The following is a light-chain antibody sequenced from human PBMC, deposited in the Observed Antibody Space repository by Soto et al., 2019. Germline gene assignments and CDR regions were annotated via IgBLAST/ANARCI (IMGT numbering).Light chain of an antibody. V-gene: IGLV1-40*01. CDR3: QSYDSSLSGVV. CDR1: SSNIGAGYD. Sequence: QSVLTQPPSASGAPGQRVTISCTGSSSNIGAGYDVHWYQQLPGTAPKLLIYGNNNRPSGVPDRFSGPKSGTSASLAITGLQAEDEAVYYCQSYDSSLSGVVFGGGTQLTVL. J-gene: IGLJ2*01. CDR2: GNN.